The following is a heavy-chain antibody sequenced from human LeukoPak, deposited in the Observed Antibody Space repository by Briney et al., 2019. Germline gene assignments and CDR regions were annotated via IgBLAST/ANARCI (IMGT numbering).Heavy chain of an antibody. CDR2: IYYSGST. CDR1: GGSISSGDYY. J-gene: IGHJ3*02. D-gene: IGHD3-22*01. CDR3: AREPDYYDSSGYYRDAFDI. V-gene: IGHV4-30-4*08. Sequence: SQTLSLTCTVSGGSISSGDYYWSWIRQPPGKGLEWIGYIYYSGSTYYNPSLKSRVTTSVDTSKNQFSLKLSSVTAADTAVYYCAREPDYYDSSGYYRDAFDIWGQGTMVTVSS.